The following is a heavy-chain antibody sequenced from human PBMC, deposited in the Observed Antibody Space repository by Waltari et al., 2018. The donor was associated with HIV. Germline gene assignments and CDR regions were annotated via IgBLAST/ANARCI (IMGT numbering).Heavy chain of an antibody. CDR2: MIPNSGNT. D-gene: IGHD3-22*01. CDR1: GYTFPSCT. V-gene: IGHV1-8*01. Sequence: QVQLVQSGAEVQNPGASVTFPCTAPGYTFPSCTINWMRQATGQGREWMGWMIPNSGNTGYAQKFQGRVTMTRNTSISTAYMELSSLRSEDTAVYYCASTGYYFDSSGYPRYFDYWGQGTLVTVSS. J-gene: IGHJ4*02. CDR3: ASTGYYFDSSGYPRYFDY.